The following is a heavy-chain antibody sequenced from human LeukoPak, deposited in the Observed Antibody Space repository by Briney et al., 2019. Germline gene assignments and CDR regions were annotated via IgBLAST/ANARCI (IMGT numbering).Heavy chain of an antibody. V-gene: IGHV3-7*01. CDR1: GFTFSNYW. CDR2: IKEDGSEK. J-gene: IGHJ4*02. Sequence: GGSLILSCVVSGFTFSNYWMTWVRQAPGKGLEWVANIKEDGSEKYYADSVKGRFTISRDNTENSLYLQMSSLSGEDTGVYYCVRKGTPRGFDYWGQGTLVTVSS. CDR3: VRKGTPRGFDY.